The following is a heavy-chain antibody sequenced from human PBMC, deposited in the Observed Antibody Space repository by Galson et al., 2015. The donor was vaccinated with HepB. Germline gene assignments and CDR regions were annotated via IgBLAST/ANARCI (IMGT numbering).Heavy chain of an antibody. CDR2: ISGSGTST. CDR1: GFTFRNYV. Sequence: SLRLSCAASGFTFRNYVMSWVRQAPGKGLEWVSTISGSGTSTYYTDSVKGRLTISRDNSKNTLYLQVNSLRADDTAVYYCAKNRRFYYFDYWGQGTLVTVPS. CDR3: AKNRRFYYFDY. J-gene: IGHJ4*02. V-gene: IGHV3-23*01.